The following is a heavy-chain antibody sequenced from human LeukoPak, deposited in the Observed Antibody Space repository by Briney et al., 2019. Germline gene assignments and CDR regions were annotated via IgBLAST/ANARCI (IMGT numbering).Heavy chain of an antibody. D-gene: IGHD3-16*01. Sequence: GGSLRLSCAASGFTVSSNYMSWVRQAPGKGLEWVSVIYSGGSTYYADSVKGRFTISRDNSKNTLYLQMNSLRAEDTAVYYCARGRITLKDYYYMDVWGKGTTVTVSS. CDR3: ARGRITLKDYYYMDV. V-gene: IGHV3-53*01. CDR2: IYSGGST. J-gene: IGHJ6*03. CDR1: GFTVSSNY.